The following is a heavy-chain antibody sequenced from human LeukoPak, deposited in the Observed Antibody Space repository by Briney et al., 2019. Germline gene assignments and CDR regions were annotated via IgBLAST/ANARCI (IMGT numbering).Heavy chain of an antibody. CDR1: GYTFTNYY. V-gene: IGHV1-46*01. Sequence: ASVKVSCKASGYTFTNYYMHWVRQVPGQGLEWMGIINPSGGSTSYAQKFQGRVTMTRDTSTSTVYMELSSLRSDDTAVYCCARGFRDIVATIATGYYYGMDVWGQGTTVTVSS. J-gene: IGHJ6*02. D-gene: IGHD5-12*01. CDR3: ARGFRDIVATIATGYYYGMDV. CDR2: INPSGGST.